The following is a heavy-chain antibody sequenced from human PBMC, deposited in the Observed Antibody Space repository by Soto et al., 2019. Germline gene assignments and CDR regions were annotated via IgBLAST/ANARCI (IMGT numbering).Heavy chain of an antibody. Sequence: GGALTLSCEGCGCTASSYGMHWVHQAPGKGLEWVALISFDGSKKNYADSVKGRFTISRDNSKNMMYLQMNSLRPEDTAVYYCARGVFYYYGSSGYSPDYWGKGTLVTVSS. J-gene: IGHJ4*02. V-gene: IGHV3-30-3*01. CDR1: GCTASSYG. CDR3: ARGVFYYYGSSGYSPDY. CDR2: ISFDGSKK. D-gene: IGHD3-22*01.